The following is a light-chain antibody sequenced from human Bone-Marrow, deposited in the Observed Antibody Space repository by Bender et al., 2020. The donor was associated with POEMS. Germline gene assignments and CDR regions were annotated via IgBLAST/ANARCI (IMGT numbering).Light chain of an antibody. CDR1: KLGDKY. CDR3: QTWDRGTVV. CDR2: QNR. J-gene: IGLJ2*01. V-gene: IGLV3-1*01. Sequence: SYGLTQPPSVSVSPGQTASITCSGDKLGDKYVCWYQQKLGQSPVMVIYQNRQRPSGIPERFSGSTSGNTATLIISGTQAMDEADYYCQTWDRGTVVFGGGTKVAVL.